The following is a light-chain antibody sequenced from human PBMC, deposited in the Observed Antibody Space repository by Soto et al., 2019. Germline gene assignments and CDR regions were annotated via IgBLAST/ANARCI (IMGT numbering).Light chain of an antibody. CDR2: AAS. CDR1: QSIRSY. Sequence: DIQLTQSPSSLSASVGDRVTITCRASQSIRSYLNWYQQKPGNAPKLLIYAASSLQTGVSSRFSGSGSGTDFTLTISNLQPEDFATYYCQQTSSTPTFGGGTKVEIK. V-gene: IGKV1-39*01. J-gene: IGKJ4*01. CDR3: QQTSSTPT.